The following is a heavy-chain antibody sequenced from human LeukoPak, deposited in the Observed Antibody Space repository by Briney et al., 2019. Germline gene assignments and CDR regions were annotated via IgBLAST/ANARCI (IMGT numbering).Heavy chain of an antibody. V-gene: IGHV4-59*01. CDR1: GGSISSYY. CDR3: ARSFYGDFRSFDY. J-gene: IGHJ4*02. D-gene: IGHD4-17*01. CDR2: IYYSGST. Sequence: NPPETLSLTCTVSGGSISSYYWSWIRQPPGKGLEWIAYIYYSGSTNYNPSLKSRVTISVDTSKNQFSLKLSSVTAADTAVYYCARSFYGDFRSFDYWGQGTLVTVSS.